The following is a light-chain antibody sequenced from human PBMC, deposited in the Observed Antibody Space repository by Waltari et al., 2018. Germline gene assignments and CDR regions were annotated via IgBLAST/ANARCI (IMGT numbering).Light chain of an antibody. J-gene: IGLJ1*01. CDR2: EVT. V-gene: IGLV2-23*02. CDR3: CSYVGLGIYV. CDR1: ISDVGNYNL. Sequence: QSGLTQPASVSGSPGQSITTSCTGTISDVGNYNLVSWYQQYPGKAPQLMVYEVTKRASGVSDRFSGSKSGNTASLTIHGLQSEDEADYYCCSYVGLGIYVFGSGTKVTVL.